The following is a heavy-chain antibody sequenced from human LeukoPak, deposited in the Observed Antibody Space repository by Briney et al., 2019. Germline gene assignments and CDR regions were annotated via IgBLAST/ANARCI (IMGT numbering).Heavy chain of an antibody. D-gene: IGHD2-15*01. CDR1: GFTFSSYA. V-gene: IGHV3-23*01. CDR2: ISGSGGST. J-gene: IGHJ4*02. CDR3: AKCACSGGSCYPLY. Sequence: PGGSLKLSCAASGFTFSSYAMSWVRQAPGKGLEWVSAISGSGGSTYYADSVKGRFTISRDNSKNTLYLQMNSLRAEDTAVYYCAKCACSGGSCYPLYWGQGTLVTVSS.